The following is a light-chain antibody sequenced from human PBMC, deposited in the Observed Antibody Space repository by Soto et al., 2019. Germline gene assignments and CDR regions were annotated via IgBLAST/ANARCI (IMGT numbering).Light chain of an antibody. CDR1: QTLSSNY. CDR2: DTS. Sequence: ILFTQSPGTLSLSPGERATLSCRTSQTLSSNYLAWYQQKPGQAPGLLIYDTSTRDSGVPDRFSGSWSGTDFTLSISRLEPEDFEVYYCQQRSNWPWTFGQGTKVDIK. J-gene: IGKJ1*01. V-gene: IGKV3D-20*02. CDR3: QQRSNWPWT.